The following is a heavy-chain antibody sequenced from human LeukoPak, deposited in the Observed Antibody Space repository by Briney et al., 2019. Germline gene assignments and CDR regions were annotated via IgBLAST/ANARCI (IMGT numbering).Heavy chain of an antibody. D-gene: IGHD6-13*01. J-gene: IGHJ4*02. V-gene: IGHV3-21*01. Sequence: GGSLRLSCAASGFTFSSYSMNWVRQAPGKGLEWVSSISSSSSYIYYADSVKGRFTISRHNAKNSLYLQMNSLRAEDTAVYYCARISSSWHYFDYWGQGTLVTVSS. CDR2: ISSSSSYI. CDR1: GFTFSSYS. CDR3: ARISSSWHYFDY.